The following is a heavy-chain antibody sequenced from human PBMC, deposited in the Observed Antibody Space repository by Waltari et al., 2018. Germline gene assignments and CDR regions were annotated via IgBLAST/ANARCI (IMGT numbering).Heavy chain of an antibody. D-gene: IGHD5-12*01. CDR1: GVSISSGPYY. CDR3: ARVVGPSGYASFDH. J-gene: IGHJ4*02. V-gene: IGHV4-31*02. CDR2: MYFSGST. Sequence: QVQLQESGPGLVRPSQNLSLIRLVSGVSISSGPYYWGWIRQHPGKGLEWIAHMYFSGSTYYNPSLKSRVTISADTSKNHFSLNLMSVTAADTAVYYCARVVGPSGYASFDHWGQGALVTVSS.